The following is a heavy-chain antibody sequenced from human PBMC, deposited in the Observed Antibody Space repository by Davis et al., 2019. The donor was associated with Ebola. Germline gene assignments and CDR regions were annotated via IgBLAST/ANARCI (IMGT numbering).Heavy chain of an antibody. Sequence: GGSLRLSCADSVITFSSYAMTWVRQAPGKGLEWVSAISGSGGTTYYAGSVKGRFTVSRDNSKKTMYLQMNSLRAEDTAVYYCARSGLSFGVVKYHYGMDVWSKGTTVTVSS. CDR3: ARSGLSFGVVKYHYGMDV. D-gene: IGHD3-3*01. J-gene: IGHJ6*04. V-gene: IGHV3-23*01. CDR1: VITFSSYA. CDR2: ISGSGGTT.